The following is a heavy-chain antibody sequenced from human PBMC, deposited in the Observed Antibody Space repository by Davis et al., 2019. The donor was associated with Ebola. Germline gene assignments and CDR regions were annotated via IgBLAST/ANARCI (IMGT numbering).Heavy chain of an antibody. CDR2: IYTGDSDT. CDR1: GNSFTSHW. V-gene: IGHV5-51*01. CDR3: ATLRRTITGMDDGFDI. D-gene: IGHD1-20*01. J-gene: IGHJ3*02. Sequence: GESLKISCKDSGNSFTSHWIGWVRQMPGKGLEWMGLIYTGDSDTRYSPSFRGQVTISADKSIKTAFLQWSSLKASDTAIYYCATLRRTITGMDDGFDIWGQGTMVSVPS.